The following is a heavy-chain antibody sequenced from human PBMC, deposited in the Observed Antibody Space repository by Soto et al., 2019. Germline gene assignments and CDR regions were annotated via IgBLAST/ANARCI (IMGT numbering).Heavy chain of an antibody. V-gene: IGHV3-33*08. CDR3: ARTGKLAERYNWFDP. CDR1: GFTFSSYG. D-gene: IGHD6-13*01. Sequence: AGGPLRLSCAASGFTFSSYGMHWVRQAPGKGLEWVAVIWYDGSNKYYADSVKGRFTISRDNSKNTLYLQMNSLRSEDTAVYYCARTGKLAERYNWFDPWGQGTLVTVSS. CDR2: IWYDGSNK. J-gene: IGHJ5*02.